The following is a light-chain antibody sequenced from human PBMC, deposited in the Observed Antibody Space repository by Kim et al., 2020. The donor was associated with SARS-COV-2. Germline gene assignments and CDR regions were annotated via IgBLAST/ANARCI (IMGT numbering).Light chain of an antibody. CDR2: AAS. V-gene: IGKV1-8*01. Sequence: IRITQSPSSLSASTGDRVTITCRASQGVSSYLAWHQQKPGKAPKLLIYAASTLQSGVPSRFSGSGSGTDFTFTINCLQSEDFATYYCQQYYSYPPTFGQGTKLEI. J-gene: IGKJ1*01. CDR3: QQYYSYPPT. CDR1: QGVSSY.